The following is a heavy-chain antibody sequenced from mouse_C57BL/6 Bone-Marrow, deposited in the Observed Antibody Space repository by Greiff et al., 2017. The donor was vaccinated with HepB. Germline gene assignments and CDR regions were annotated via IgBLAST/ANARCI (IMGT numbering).Heavy chain of an antibody. Sequence: EVKLVESGGGLVKPGGSLKLSCAASGFTFSSYAMSWVRQTPEKRLEWVATISDGGSYTYYPDNVKGRFTISRDNAKNNLYLQMSHLKSEDTAMYYCARDSRNYDAMDYWGQGTSVTVSS. CDR1: GFTFSSYA. CDR3: ARDSRNYDAMDY. CDR2: ISDGGSYT. V-gene: IGHV5-4*01. J-gene: IGHJ4*01.